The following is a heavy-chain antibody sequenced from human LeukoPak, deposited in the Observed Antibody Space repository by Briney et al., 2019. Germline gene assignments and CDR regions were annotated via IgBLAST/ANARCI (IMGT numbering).Heavy chain of an antibody. V-gene: IGHV1-3*01. J-gene: IGHJ5*02. CDR2: INAGNGNT. CDR1: GYTFTSYA. D-gene: IGHD2-2*03. Sequence: ASVKVSCKASGYTFTSYAMHWVRQAPGQRLEWMGWINAGNGNTKYSQKFQGRVTITRDTSASTAYMELSSLRSEDTAVYYCERVGGGYCSSTSCYQGLFWFDPWGQGTLVTVSS. CDR3: ERVGGGYCSSTSCYQGLFWFDP.